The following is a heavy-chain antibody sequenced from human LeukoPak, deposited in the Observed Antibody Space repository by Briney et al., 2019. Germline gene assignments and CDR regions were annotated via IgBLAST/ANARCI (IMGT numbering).Heavy chain of an antibody. Sequence: QPGGSLRLSCAASGFTFSSYGMRWVRQAPGKGLEWVGVIWYDGSNKYYADSVKGRFTISRDNSKTTLYLQRNSLRAEDTAVYYCARASYGDFREYYFDYWGQGTLVTVSS. CDR2: IWYDGSNK. CDR3: ARASYGDFREYYFDY. J-gene: IGHJ4*02. CDR1: GFTFSSYG. V-gene: IGHV3-33*01. D-gene: IGHD4-17*01.